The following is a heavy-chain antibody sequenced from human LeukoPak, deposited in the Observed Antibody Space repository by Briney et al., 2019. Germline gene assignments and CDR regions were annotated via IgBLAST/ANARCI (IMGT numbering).Heavy chain of an antibody. CDR1: GYIFTSYG. J-gene: IGHJ3*02. CDR2: INTYNGNT. CDR3: ARVMRLRVQSPAVINDAFDI. D-gene: IGHD3-22*01. V-gene: IGHV1-18*01. Sequence: ASVKVSCKASGYIFTSYGISWVRQAPGQGLEWMGWINTYNGNTNYAQKLQGRVTMTADTSTSTAYMELRSLRSDGTAVYYCARVMRLRVQSPAVINDAFDIWGQGTMVTVSS.